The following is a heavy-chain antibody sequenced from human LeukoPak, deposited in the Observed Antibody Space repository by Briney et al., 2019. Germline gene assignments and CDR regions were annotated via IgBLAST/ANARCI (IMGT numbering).Heavy chain of an antibody. D-gene: IGHD3/OR15-3a*01. J-gene: IGHJ3*02. CDR2: TYYRSKWYN. Sequence: SQTLSLTCAISGDSVSSNSAAWNWIRQSPSRGLEWLGRTYYRSKWYNDYAVSVKSRITINPDTSKNQFSLQLNSVTPEDTAVYYCARDNRDGLMAVEGDAFDIWGQGTMVTVST. V-gene: IGHV6-1*01. CDR3: ARDNRDGLMAVEGDAFDI. CDR1: GDSVSSNSAA.